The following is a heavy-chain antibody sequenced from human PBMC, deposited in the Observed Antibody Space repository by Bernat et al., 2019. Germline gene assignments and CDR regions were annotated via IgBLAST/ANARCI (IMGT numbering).Heavy chain of an antibody. CDR2: IKEDGSEI. CDR1: GFTFSAYW. Sequence: EVQLVESGGGLVQPGGSLRLSCAASGFTFSAYWMSWVRQAPGMGLEWVANIKEDGSEIYYVDSVKGRFTSSRDNAENSLHLQMNSLRAEDTAIYYCAREGMMYGIGYGLDVWGQGTTVTVSS. D-gene: IGHD2-8*01. CDR3: AREGMMYGIGYGLDV. J-gene: IGHJ6*02. V-gene: IGHV3-7*03.